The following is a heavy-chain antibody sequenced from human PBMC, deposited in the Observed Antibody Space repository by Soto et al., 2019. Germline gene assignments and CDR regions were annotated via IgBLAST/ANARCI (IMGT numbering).Heavy chain of an antibody. J-gene: IGHJ4*02. V-gene: IGHV4-59*01. D-gene: IGHD2-21*02. CDR2: IFYSGST. CDR3: ARVFPTYCGGDCYYFDS. CDR1: GGSINSYY. Sequence: PSETLSLTCTVSGGSINSYYWSWIRQPPGKGLEWIGYIFYSGSTNHNPSLKSRVTMSVDMSKNQFSLELSPVTAADTAVYYCARVFPTYCGGDCYYFDSWGPGALVTVSS.